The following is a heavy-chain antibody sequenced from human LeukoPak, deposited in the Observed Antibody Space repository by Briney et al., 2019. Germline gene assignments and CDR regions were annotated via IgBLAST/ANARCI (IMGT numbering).Heavy chain of an antibody. D-gene: IGHD3-16*02. CDR2: IYPGDSDT. CDR3: ARRTRGGLSYYYYYYMDV. J-gene: IGHJ6*03. CDR1: GYSFTSYW. V-gene: IGHV5-51*01. Sequence: HGESLKISCKGSGYSFTSYWIGWVRQMPGKGLEWMGIIYPGDSDTRYSPSFQGQVTISADKSISTAYLQWSSLMASDTAMYYCARRTRGGLSYYYYYYMDVWGKGTTVTVSS.